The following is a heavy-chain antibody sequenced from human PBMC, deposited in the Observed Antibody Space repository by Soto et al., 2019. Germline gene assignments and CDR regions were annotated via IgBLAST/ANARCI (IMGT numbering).Heavy chain of an antibody. CDR2: IVPLFGTA. Sequence: SVKVSCKASGGTFSNSVISWVRQAPGQGLEWMGGIVPLFGTATYAQKFQGRVTITADESTSTAYMELSSLRSEDTAVYYCARGKDGSNYYFDYWGQGTLVTVSS. J-gene: IGHJ4*02. V-gene: IGHV1-69*13. D-gene: IGHD3-10*01. CDR1: GGTFSNSV. CDR3: ARGKDGSNYYFDY.